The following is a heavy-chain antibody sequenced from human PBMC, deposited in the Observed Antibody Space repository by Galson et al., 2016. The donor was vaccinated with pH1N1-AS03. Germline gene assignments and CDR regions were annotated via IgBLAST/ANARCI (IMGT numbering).Heavy chain of an antibody. CDR3: ARGINSGFDY. J-gene: IGHJ4*02. V-gene: IGHV6-1*01. CDR2: TYYRSKWYN. CDR1: GDSASGNSAVA. D-gene: IGHD7-27*01. Sequence: CAISGDSASGNSAVAWNWIRQSPSRGLEWLGRTYYRSKWYNDYAVSVKSRITIDPDTSRNQFSLLLNSVTPEDTAVYYCARGINSGFDYWGQGTPVTVSS.